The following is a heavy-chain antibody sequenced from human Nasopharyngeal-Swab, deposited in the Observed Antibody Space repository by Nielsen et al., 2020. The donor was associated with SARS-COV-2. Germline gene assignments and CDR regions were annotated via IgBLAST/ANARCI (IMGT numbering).Heavy chain of an antibody. Sequence: VRQMPGKGLEWMGRIDPSDSYTNYSQSFQGHVTISADKSISTAYLQWSSLKASDTAMYYCATLTVGGNNWFDPWGQGTLVTVSS. CDR3: ATLTVGGNNWFDP. CDR2: IDPSDSYT. V-gene: IGHV5-10-1*01. J-gene: IGHJ5*02. D-gene: IGHD4-23*01.